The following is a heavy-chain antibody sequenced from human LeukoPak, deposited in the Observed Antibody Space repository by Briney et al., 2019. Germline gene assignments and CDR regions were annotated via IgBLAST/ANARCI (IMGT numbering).Heavy chain of an antibody. D-gene: IGHD3-16*01. V-gene: IGHV3-30*04. CDR3: ARDYHQPVYTMITLGGAAGHFDY. J-gene: IGHJ4*02. Sequence: PGGSLRLSCAASGFTFSSYAMHWVRQAPGKGLEWVAVISYDGSNKYYADSVKGRFTISRDNSKNTLYLQMNSLRAEDTAVYYCARDYHQPVYTMITLGGAAGHFDYWGQGTLVTVSS. CDR1: GFTFSSYA. CDR2: ISYDGSNK.